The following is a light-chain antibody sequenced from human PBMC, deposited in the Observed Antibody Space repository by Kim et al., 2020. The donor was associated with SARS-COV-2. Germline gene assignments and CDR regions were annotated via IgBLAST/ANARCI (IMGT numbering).Light chain of an antibody. Sequence: TARHPCVCQGLGISTVRWYQQGAGLAPLLVISYDTVRPSGIPARFSGSNSGTTATLTISGVEAGDEADYYCQVWDSDSQHVVFGGGTQLTVL. V-gene: IGLV3-21*01. J-gene: IGLJ2*01. CDR3: QVWDSDSQHVV. CDR1: GLGIST. CDR2: YDT.